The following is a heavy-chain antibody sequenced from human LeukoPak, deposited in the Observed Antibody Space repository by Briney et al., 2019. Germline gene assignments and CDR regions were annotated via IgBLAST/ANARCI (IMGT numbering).Heavy chain of an antibody. V-gene: IGHV3-23*01. CDR1: GFTFSSDA. J-gene: IGHJ4*02. CDR3: AKDLVGYDFWSGFDY. D-gene: IGHD3-3*01. Sequence: GGSLRLSCAASGFTFSSDAMSWVRQAPGKGLEWVSAISGSGGSTYYADSVKGRFTISRDNSKNTLYLQMNSLRAEDTAVYYCAKDLVGYDFWSGFDYWGQGTLVTVSS. CDR2: ISGSGGST.